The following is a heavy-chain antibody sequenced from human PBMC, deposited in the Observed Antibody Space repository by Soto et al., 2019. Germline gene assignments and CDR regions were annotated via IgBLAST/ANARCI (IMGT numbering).Heavy chain of an antibody. CDR2: IYHTVNT. CDR1: GVSIGSHL. CDR3: ARLQYTVVTALDI. D-gene: IGHD2-15*01. Sequence: SETLSLTCSVSGVSIGSHLWSWIRQVPGKGPELVGYIYHTVNTNYNPALKSRVTISMDTSKNQLSLQLSSVTAADTAVYYCARLQYTVVTALDIWGQGTMVTVSS. J-gene: IGHJ3*02. V-gene: IGHV4-59*11.